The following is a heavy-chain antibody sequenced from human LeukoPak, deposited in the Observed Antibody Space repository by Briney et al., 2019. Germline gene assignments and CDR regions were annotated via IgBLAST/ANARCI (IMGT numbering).Heavy chain of an antibody. J-gene: IGHJ4*02. D-gene: IGHD5-12*01. Sequence: ASVKVSCKASGCTFTGYYMHWVRQAPGQGLEWMVRINPNSGGTNYAQKFQDRVTMTRDTSISTAYMELSRLRSDDTAVYYCARDVDIVATDFDYWGQGTLVTVS. CDR2: INPNSGGT. CDR3: ARDVDIVATDFDY. CDR1: GCTFTGYY. V-gene: IGHV1-2*06.